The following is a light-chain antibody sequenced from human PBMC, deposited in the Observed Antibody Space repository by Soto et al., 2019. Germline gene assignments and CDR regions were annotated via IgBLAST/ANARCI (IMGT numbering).Light chain of an antibody. CDR2: EVN. V-gene: IGLV2-23*02. CDR3: CSYAGSSVL. J-gene: IGLJ2*01. CDR1: SSDVGNYNL. Sequence: QSALTQPASVSGSPGQSITISCTGSSSDVGNYNLVSWYQQHPGKAPKLMIYEVNKRPSGYSNRFSGSKSGNTASLTISGLLSADEADYYCCSYAGSSVLFGGGTKLTVL.